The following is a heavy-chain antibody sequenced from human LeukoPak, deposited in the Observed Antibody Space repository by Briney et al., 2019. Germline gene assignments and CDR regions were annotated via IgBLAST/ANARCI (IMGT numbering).Heavy chain of an antibody. D-gene: IGHD6-19*01. CDR3: ARVGSGGAWFDF. CDR2: IFTTGST. J-gene: IGHJ4*02. CDR1: GGSISTYY. Sequence: PSETLSLTCTVSGGSISTYYWSWIRQPAGKGLEWIGRIFTTGSTNYNPSLKSRVTISVDTSKNQFSLKLSSVTAADTAVYYCARVGSGGAWFDFWGQGTLVSVSS. V-gene: IGHV4-4*07.